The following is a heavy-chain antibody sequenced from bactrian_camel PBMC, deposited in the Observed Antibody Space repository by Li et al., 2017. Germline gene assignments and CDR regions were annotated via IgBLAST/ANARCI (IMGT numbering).Heavy chain of an antibody. Sequence: HVQLVESGGGLVQAGRSLRLSCTASGLTFDGYDMVWYRQVQGKGRELVSSLYLNGGTYYHGSVKGRFTISRDNAKNTLYLQMNSLKPEDTAMYYCQASRSYYNEYEAPDDYWGQGTQVTVS. CDR3: QASRSYYNEYEAPDDY. D-gene: IGHD4*01. CDR2: LYLNGGT. J-gene: IGHJ4*01. V-gene: IGHV3S9*01. CDR1: GLTFDGYD.